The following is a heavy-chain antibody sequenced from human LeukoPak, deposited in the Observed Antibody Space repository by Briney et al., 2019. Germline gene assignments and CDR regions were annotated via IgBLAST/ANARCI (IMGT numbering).Heavy chain of an antibody. J-gene: IGHJ4*02. V-gene: IGHV4-4*07. D-gene: IGHD2-15*01. Sequence: SETLSLTCTGSGGSISSSYWSWIRQPAGKGLEYIGRIYTSGSTNYNPSLKSRVTMSVDTSKNHFSLKLSSVTAADTALYYCAGSRYCSGGTCYATFDYWGQGTLVTVSS. CDR2: IYTSGST. CDR3: AGSRYCSGGTCYATFDY. CDR1: GGSISSSY.